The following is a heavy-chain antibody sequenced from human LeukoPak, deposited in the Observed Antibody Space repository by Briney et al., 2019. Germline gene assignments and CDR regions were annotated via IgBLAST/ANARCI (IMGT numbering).Heavy chain of an antibody. V-gene: IGHV4-59*01. CDR1: GGSISSYY. CDR3: ARGHLTGRGYFDY. J-gene: IGHJ4*02. CDR2: FYYTRYT. Sequence: PSETLSLTCTVSGGSISSYYWNWIRQPPGKGRGGIGYFYYTRYTNDNPSLKSRVTISLGTSKKQFSLKLNSVTAADTAVYYCARGHLTGRGYFDYWGQGTLVTVSS. D-gene: IGHD1-20*01.